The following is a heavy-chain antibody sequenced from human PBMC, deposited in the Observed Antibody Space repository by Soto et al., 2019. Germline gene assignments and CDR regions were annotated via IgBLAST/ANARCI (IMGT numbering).Heavy chain of an antibody. V-gene: IGHV3-21*01. CDR3: AREGEVVAATHYYYYYGMDF. CDR1: ALNFSNYS. Sequence: GEFKSLSCSASALNFSNYSLNWVRPAPGGGLEWVSSISSSSSYIYYADSVKGRFTISRDNAKNSLYLQMNSLRAEDTAVYYCAREGEVVAATHYYYYYGMDFGCQGTTVTV. CDR2: ISSSSSYI. J-gene: IGHJ6*02. D-gene: IGHD2-15*01.